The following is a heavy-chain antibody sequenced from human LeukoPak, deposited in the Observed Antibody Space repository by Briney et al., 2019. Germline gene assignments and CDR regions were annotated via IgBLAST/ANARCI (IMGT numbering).Heavy chain of an antibody. V-gene: IGHV3-7*01. CDR1: EFTFSNYW. CDR3: ARDPYSGNYGAYYYYMDV. D-gene: IGHD1-26*01. J-gene: IGHJ6*03. CDR2: INQHESEK. Sequence: GGSLRLSCAASEFTFSNYWMSWVRQAPGKGLEWVANINQHESEKYYVGSVKGRLTISRDNAKNSLYLQMNSLRAEDTAVYYCARDPYSGNYGAYYYYMDVWGKGTTVTISS.